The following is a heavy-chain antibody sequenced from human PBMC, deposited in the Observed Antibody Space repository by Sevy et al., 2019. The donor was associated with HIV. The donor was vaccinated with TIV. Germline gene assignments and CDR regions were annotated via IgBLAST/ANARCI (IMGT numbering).Heavy chain of an antibody. CDR2: ISYDGNYR. Sequence: GGSLRLSCTASGFTFSTYDIHWVRQAPGKGLEWVAIISYDGNYRYYSDSVRGRFSMSGDNSKITAYLQMSGLSVEDTAVYYCAKNRPPGGSYFSRHGMDVWGRGTTVTVSS. CDR1: GFTFSTYD. V-gene: IGHV3-30*18. J-gene: IGHJ6*02. CDR3: AKNRPPGGSYFSRHGMDV. D-gene: IGHD1-26*01.